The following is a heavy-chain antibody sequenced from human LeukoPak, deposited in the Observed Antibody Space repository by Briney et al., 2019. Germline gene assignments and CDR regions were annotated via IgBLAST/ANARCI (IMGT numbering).Heavy chain of an antibody. CDR1: GFTFSSYE. CDR3: ARAPAGQLWLRPPLYYFDY. V-gene: IGHV3-48*03. D-gene: IGHD5-18*01. J-gene: IGHJ4*02. CDR2: ISSSGSTI. Sequence: PGGSLRLSCAASGFTFSSYEMNWVRQAPGKGLEWVSYISSSGSTIYYADSVKGRFTISRDNAKNSLYLQMNSLGAEDTAVYYCARAPAGQLWLRPPLYYFDYWGQGTLVTVSS.